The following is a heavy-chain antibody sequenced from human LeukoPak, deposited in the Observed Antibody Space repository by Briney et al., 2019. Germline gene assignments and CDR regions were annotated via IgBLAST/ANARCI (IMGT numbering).Heavy chain of an antibody. J-gene: IGHJ6*03. V-gene: IGHV3-21*01. D-gene: IGHD1-14*01. CDR1: GFTFSSYS. Sequence: KPGGSLRLSCAAPGFTFSSYSMNWVRQAPGKGLEWVSSISSSSSYIYYADSVKGRFTISRDNAKNSLYLQMNGLRAEDTAVYYCARDKGSDLGIPPYYYMDVWGKGTTVTVSS. CDR3: ARDKGSDLGIPPYYYMDV. CDR2: ISSSSSYI.